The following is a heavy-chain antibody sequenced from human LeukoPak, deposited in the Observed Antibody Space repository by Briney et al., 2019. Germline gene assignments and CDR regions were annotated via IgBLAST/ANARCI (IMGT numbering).Heavy chain of an antibody. J-gene: IGHJ5*02. CDR2: ISSSSSTI. CDR3: ARVVGYCSSTSCYKWFDP. D-gene: IGHD2-2*02. Sequence: GGSLRLSCAASGFTFSSYSMNWVRRAPGKGLEWVSYISSSSSTIYYADSVKGRFTISRDNAKNSLYLQMNSLRAEDTAVYYCARVVGYCSSTSCYKWFDPWGQGTLVTVSS. CDR1: GFTFSSYS. V-gene: IGHV3-48*04.